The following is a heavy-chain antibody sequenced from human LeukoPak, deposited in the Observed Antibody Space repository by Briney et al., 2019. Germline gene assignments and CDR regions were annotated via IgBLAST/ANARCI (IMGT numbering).Heavy chain of an antibody. D-gene: IGHD6-6*01. CDR3: ARRVIAARPDWFDP. Sequence: SETLSLTCTVSGGSISSSSYYWGWIRQPPGKGLEWIGSIYYSGSTYYNPSLKSRVTISVDTSKNQFSLELSSVTAADTAVYYCARRVIAARPDWFDPWGQGTLVTVSS. V-gene: IGHV4-39*01. CDR1: GGSISSSSYY. J-gene: IGHJ5*02. CDR2: IYYSGST.